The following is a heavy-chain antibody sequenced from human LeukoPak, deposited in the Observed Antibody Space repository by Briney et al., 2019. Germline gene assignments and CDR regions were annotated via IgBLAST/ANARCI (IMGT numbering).Heavy chain of an antibody. D-gene: IGHD3-22*01. J-gene: IGHJ4*02. CDR2: IWDDGSNK. V-gene: IGHV3-33*01. CDR3: ARGEYYESSGCDY. CDR1: GFTFSSYG. Sequence: GGSLRLSCAASGFTFSSYGMHWVRQAPGKGLEWVAVIWDDGSNKYYADSVKGRFTISRDNSKNTLYLQMNSLRAEDTAVYYCARGEYYESSGCDYWGQGTLVTVS.